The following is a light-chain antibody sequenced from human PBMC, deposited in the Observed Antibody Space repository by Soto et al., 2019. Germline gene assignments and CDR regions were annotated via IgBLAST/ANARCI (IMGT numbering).Light chain of an antibody. CDR3: GSYASATLI. CDR1: NSDIGAYDY. Sequence: QSALTQPASVSGSPGQSITISCTGSNSDIGAYDYVSWYQQHPGKPPTLLIYEVTFRPSGVPNRFPGSKSGNTATLTISGLLTEDEADNYCGSYASATLIFGGGTKLTAL. CDR2: EVT. V-gene: IGLV2-14*01. J-gene: IGLJ2*01.